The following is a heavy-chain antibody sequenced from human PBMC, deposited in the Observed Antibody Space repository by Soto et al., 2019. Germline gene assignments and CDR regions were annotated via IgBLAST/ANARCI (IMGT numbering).Heavy chain of an antibody. D-gene: IGHD5-12*01. J-gene: IGHJ3*02. CDR1: GGSISSGGYY. CDR2: IYYSGST. CDR3: ARGVDRTMDPDAFDI. V-gene: IGHV4-31*03. Sequence: QVQLQESGPGLVKPSQTLSLTCTVSGGSISSGGYYWSWIRQHPGKGLEWIGYIYYSGSTYYNPSLKSRVTISVDTSKNQFSLKLSSVTAADTAVYYCARGVDRTMDPDAFDIWGQGTMVTVSS.